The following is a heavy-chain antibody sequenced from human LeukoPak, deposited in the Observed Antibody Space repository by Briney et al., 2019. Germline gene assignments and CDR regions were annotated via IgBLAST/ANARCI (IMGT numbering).Heavy chain of an antibody. V-gene: IGHV3-30*02. CDR3: ARVGAGYGDAFDI. J-gene: IGHJ3*02. D-gene: IGHD3-10*01. Sequence: GGSLRLSCAASGFTFSSYGMHWVRQAPGKGLEWVAFIRYDGSNKYYADSVKGRFTISRDNSKNTLYLQMGSLRAEDMAVYYCARVGAGYGDAFDIWGQGTMVTVSS. CDR1: GFTFSSYG. CDR2: IRYDGSNK.